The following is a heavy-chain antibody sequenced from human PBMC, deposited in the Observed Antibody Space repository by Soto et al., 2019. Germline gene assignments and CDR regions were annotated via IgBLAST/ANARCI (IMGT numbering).Heavy chain of an antibody. V-gene: IGHV3-21*01. CDR2: ISSSSSYI. Sequence: GGSLRLSCAASGFTFSSYSMNWVRQAPGKGLEWVSSISSSSSYIYYADSVKGRFTISRDNAKNSLYLQMNSLRAEDTAVYYCARDRWPATFDYWGQGTLVTVSS. CDR3: ARDRWPATFDY. CDR1: GFTFSSYS. D-gene: IGHD6-13*01. J-gene: IGHJ4*02.